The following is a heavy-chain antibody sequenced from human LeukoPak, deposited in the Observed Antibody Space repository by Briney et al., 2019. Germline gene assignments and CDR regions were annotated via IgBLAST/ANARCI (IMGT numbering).Heavy chain of an antibody. J-gene: IGHJ4*02. D-gene: IGHD3-9*01. Sequence: GGSLRLSCAASGFTFSDYSMNWVRQATGKGLEWVSYISSIGATIYYADSVKGRFTISRDNAKNSLFLQMNSLRAEDTAVYYCARYYYDILTGYHFDYWGQGTLVTVSS. CDR1: GFTFSDYS. CDR3: ARYYYDILTGYHFDY. CDR2: ISSIGATI. V-gene: IGHV3-48*01.